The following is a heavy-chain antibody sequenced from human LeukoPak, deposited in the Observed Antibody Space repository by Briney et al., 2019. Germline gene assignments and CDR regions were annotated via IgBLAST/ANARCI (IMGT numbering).Heavy chain of an antibody. J-gene: IGHJ3*01. CDR2: LSSSGRYT. Sequence: GGSLRLSCAASGFTFSDNYMSSIRQAPGKGLEWVSNLSSSGRYTNYADSVRGRFTISRDNAKKSLYLQMNSLRAEDTAVYYFARHNDGPVNDALNVWCQGTKVTVSS. D-gene: IGHD1-1*01. CDR3: ARHNDGPVNDALNV. V-gene: IGHV3-11*03. CDR1: GFTFSDNY.